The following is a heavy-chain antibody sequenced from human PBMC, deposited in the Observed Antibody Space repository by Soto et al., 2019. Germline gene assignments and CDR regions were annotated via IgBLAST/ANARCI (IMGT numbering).Heavy chain of an antibody. CDR3: ARLCSITSCLLSRIDP. Sequence: SETLSLTCAVSGYSISSGYYWGWIRQPPGKGLEWIVSIYHSGSTYYNPSLKSRVTISVDASKNQFSLKLSSVTAADTAVYYCARLCSITSCLLSRIDPWGQGTLVTAPQ. V-gene: IGHV4-38-2*01. CDR1: GYSISSGYY. J-gene: IGHJ5*02. D-gene: IGHD2-2*01. CDR2: IYHSGST.